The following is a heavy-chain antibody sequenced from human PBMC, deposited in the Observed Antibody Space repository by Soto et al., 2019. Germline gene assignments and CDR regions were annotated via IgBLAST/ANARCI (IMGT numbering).Heavy chain of an antibody. CDR1: GYSFTSYW. Sequence: PGQSLKISCKGSGYSFTSYWIRWVRQKNRKGLEWMGIIYPGDSDTRYSPSFQGQVTISADKSISTAYLQWSSLKASDTAMYYCARTSAAGKYYYGMDVWGQGTTDTV. V-gene: IGHV5-51*01. CDR2: IYPGDSDT. CDR3: ARTSAAGKYYYGMDV. J-gene: IGHJ6*02. D-gene: IGHD6-13*01.